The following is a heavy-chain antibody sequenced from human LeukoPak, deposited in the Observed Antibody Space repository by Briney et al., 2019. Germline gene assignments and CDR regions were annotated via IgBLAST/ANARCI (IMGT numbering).Heavy chain of an antibody. CDR3: ARGGGGYVADYFDY. V-gene: IGHV1-69*04. J-gene: IGHJ4*02. CDR1: GGTFSSYA. CDR2: IIPILGIA. Sequence: ASVKVSCKASGGTFSSYAISWVRQAPGQGLEWMGRIIPILGIANYAQKFQGRVTITADKSTSTAYMELSSLRSEDTAVYYCARGGGGYVADYFDYWGQGTLVTVSS. D-gene: IGHD5-12*01.